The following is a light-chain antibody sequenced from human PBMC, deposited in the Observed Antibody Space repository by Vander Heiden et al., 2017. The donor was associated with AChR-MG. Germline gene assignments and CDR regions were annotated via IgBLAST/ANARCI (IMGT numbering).Light chain of an antibody. CDR2: DAS. V-gene: IGKV3-11*01. Sequence: EIVLTQSPATLSFSPGERATLSCSASQSVSSYLAWYQQKPGQAPRLLIYDASNRATGIPARFSGSGSGTDFTLTISSLGPEDFAVYYCQQRSNWPYTFGQGTKLEIK. CDR3: QQRSNWPYT. CDR1: QSVSSY. J-gene: IGKJ2*01.